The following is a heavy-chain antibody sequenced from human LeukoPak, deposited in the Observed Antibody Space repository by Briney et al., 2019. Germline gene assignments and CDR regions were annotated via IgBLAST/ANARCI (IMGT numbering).Heavy chain of an antibody. CDR3: VREWKIGRSTCGFDY. Sequence: PGGSLRLSCAASGFTFTNNAMSWVRQAPGKGLEWVSAISASGDRTYYSDSVKGRFTISRDNSKNTLYVQMDSLRAEDTAVFYCVREWKIGRSTCGFDYWGQGTLVTVSS. D-gene: IGHD2-8*02. CDR1: GFTFTNNA. CDR2: ISASGDRT. J-gene: IGHJ4*02. V-gene: IGHV3-23*01.